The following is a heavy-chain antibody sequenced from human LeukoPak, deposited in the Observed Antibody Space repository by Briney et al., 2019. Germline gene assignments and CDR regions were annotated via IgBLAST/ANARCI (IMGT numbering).Heavy chain of an antibody. J-gene: IGHJ4*02. Sequence: SATLSLTCTVSGGSISSYYWSWIRQPPGKGLEWIGYIYYSGSTNYNPSLKSRVTISVDTSKNQFSLKLSSVTAADTAVYYCARGGYGVPSYWGQGTLVTVS. CDR1: GGSISSYY. V-gene: IGHV4-59*01. CDR2: IYYSGST. D-gene: IGHD4-17*01. CDR3: ARGGYGVPSY.